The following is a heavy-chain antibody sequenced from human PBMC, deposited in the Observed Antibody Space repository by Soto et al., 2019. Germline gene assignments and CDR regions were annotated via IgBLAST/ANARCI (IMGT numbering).Heavy chain of an antibody. Sequence: QVQLVESGGGVVQPGRSLRLSCAASGFTFSSYGMHWVRQAPGKGLEWVAVIWYDGSNKYYADSVKGRFTISRDNSKNTLYLQMNSLRAEDTAVYCCARDQERATVYAFDIWGQGTMVTVSS. CDR3: ARDQERATVYAFDI. V-gene: IGHV3-33*01. CDR1: GFTFSSYG. CDR2: IWYDGSNK. J-gene: IGHJ3*02. D-gene: IGHD4-17*01.